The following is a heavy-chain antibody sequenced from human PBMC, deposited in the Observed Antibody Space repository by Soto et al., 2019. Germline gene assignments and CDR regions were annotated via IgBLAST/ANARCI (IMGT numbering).Heavy chain of an antibody. Sequence: SPTLSLTCAISGDSVSSYSAAWNWIRQSTSGGLEWLGRTYYRSRFFSDYAESVKSRIIINPDTSKNQFSLQLKSVTPEDTAVYYCVRDRYSSSGWFDPWGQGTPVTVSS. CDR3: VRDRYSSSGWFDP. D-gene: IGHD3-10*01. CDR1: GDSVSSYSAA. J-gene: IGHJ5*02. V-gene: IGHV6-1*01. CDR2: TYYRSRFFS.